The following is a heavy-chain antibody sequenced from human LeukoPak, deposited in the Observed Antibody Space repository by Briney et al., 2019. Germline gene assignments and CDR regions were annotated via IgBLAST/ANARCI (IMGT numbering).Heavy chain of an antibody. Sequence: ASVKVSCKASGYTFTGYYMHWVRQAPGQGLEWMGWINPNRGGTNYAQKFQGRVTMTRDTSISTAYMELSRLRSDDTAVYYCARDSPFDYYYYGMDVWGQGTTVTVSS. D-gene: IGHD3-3*01. CDR1: GYTFTGYY. V-gene: IGHV1-2*02. CDR2: INPNRGGT. J-gene: IGHJ6*02. CDR3: ARDSPFDYYYYGMDV.